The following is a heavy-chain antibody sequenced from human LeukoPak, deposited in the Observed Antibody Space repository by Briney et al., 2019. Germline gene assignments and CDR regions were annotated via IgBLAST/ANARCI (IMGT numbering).Heavy chain of an antibody. V-gene: IGHV3-33*01. CDR1: GFPFSGSG. Sequence: GSSLRLSCAASGFPFSGSGMHWVRQAPGKGLEWVAIIWYDGSNQYYADSVKGRFTISRDNAKNSLYLQMNSLRVEDTAVYYCARDLGYSYGFRSDYWGQGTLVTVSS. J-gene: IGHJ4*02. D-gene: IGHD5-18*01. CDR3: ARDLGYSYGFRSDY. CDR2: IWYDGSNQ.